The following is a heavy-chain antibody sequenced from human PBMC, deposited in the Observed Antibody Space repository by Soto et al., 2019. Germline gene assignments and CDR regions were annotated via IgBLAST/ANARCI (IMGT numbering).Heavy chain of an antibody. Sequence: PGGSLRLSCAASGFTFSSYGMHWVRQAPGKGLEWVAVISYDGSNKYYADSVKGRFTISRDNSKNTLYLQMNSLRAEDTAVYYCAKDKSYYYDSSGYLDYWGQGTPVTVSS. J-gene: IGHJ4*02. CDR1: GFTFSSYG. D-gene: IGHD3-22*01. CDR3: AKDKSYYYDSSGYLDY. V-gene: IGHV3-30*18. CDR2: ISYDGSNK.